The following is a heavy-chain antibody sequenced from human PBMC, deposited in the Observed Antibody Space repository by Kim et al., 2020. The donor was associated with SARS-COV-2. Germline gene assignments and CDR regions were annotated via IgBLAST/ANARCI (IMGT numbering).Heavy chain of an antibody. J-gene: IGHJ4*02. D-gene: IGHD1-26*01. CDR3: AKDIGYSGSYSTVFDY. Sequence: VKGRFTISRDNAKNSLYLQMNSLRAEDTALYYCAKDIGYSGSYSTVFDYWGQGTLVTVSS. V-gene: IGHV3-9*01.